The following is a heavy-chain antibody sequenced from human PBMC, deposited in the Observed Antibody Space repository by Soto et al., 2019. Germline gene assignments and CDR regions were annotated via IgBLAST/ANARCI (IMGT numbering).Heavy chain of an antibody. CDR3: AKGGYNSLFDI. J-gene: IGHJ3*02. V-gene: IGHV3-23*01. CDR1: GFPFSSYA. D-gene: IGHD1-20*01. Sequence: EMQLLESGGGLVQPGGSLRLSCVASGFPFSSYAMSWVRQTPGEGLEWVSGISGSGGRTYYADSVKGRFTISRDNSNNTLSLQMHILRVEDTAVYFCAKGGYNSLFDIWGQGTMVTVSA. CDR2: ISGSGGRT.